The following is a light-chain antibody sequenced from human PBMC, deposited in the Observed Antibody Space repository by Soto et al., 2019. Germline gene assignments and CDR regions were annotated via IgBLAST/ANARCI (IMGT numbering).Light chain of an antibody. CDR3: QQYNSYWYT. Sequence: DIQITQSPSTLSASVGDRVTNTCRASQSISNWLAWYQQKPGKAPKLLIYKASTLESGVPSRFSGSGSGTEFTLTISSLQPDDFATYFCQQYNSYWYTFGQGTKVDIK. V-gene: IGKV1-5*03. CDR2: KAS. CDR1: QSISNW. J-gene: IGKJ2*01.